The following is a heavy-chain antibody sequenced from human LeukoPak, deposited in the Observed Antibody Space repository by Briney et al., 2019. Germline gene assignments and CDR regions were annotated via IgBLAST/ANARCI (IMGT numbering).Heavy chain of an antibody. CDR1: GGSFSGYY. J-gene: IGHJ4*02. Sequence: TSETLSLTCAVYGGSFSGYYWSWIRQPPGKGQEWIGEINHSGSTNYNPSPKSRVTISVDTSKNQFSLKLSSVTAADTPVYYCARGLFAVAGTGGIDYWGQGTLVTVSS. CDR2: INHSGST. CDR3: ARGLFAVAGTGGIDY. D-gene: IGHD6-19*01. V-gene: IGHV4-34*01.